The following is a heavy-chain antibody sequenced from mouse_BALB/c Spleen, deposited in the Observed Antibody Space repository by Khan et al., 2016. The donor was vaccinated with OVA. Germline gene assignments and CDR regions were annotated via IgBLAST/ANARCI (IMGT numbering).Heavy chain of an antibody. V-gene: IGHV1-4*01. D-gene: IGHD2-14*01. CDR3: AREGAYYRSDGWFAY. J-gene: IGHJ3*01. CDR2: IIPTNDYT. CDR1: GYTFTTYT. Sequence: QVQLKQSGAELARPGASVKMSCKASGYTFTTYTIHWVKQRPGQGLEWIGYIIPTNDYTNYNQKFKDRATLTADNSSSTAYMQLSSLTSEDSAVYYCAREGAYYRSDGWFAYWGQGTLVTVSA.